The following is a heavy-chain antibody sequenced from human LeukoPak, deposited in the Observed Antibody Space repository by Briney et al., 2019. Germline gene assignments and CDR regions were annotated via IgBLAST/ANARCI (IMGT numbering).Heavy chain of an antibody. J-gene: IGHJ6*03. CDR2: INHSGST. V-gene: IGHV4-34*01. CDR3: ARSAYCGGDCSSSYYYYYYMDV. Sequence: PSETLSLTCAVYGGSFSGYYWSWICQPPGKGLEWIGEINHSGSTNYNPSLKSRVTISVDTSKNQFSLKLRSVTAADTAMYYCARSAYCGGDCSSSYYYYYYMDVWGKGTTVTVSS. CDR1: GGSFSGYY. D-gene: IGHD2-21*02.